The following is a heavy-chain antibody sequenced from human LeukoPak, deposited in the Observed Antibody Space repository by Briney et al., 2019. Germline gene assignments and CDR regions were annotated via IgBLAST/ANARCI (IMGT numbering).Heavy chain of an antibody. CDR1: GFTFSSYG. CDR3: AKEGLWSSNGLPFDY. V-gene: IGHV3-30*18. CDR2: ISYDGSNK. Sequence: GGSLRLSCAAYGFTFSSYGMHWVRQAPGKGLEWVGVISYDGSNKYYADSVKGRFTISRDNSKNTLYLQMNSLRAEDTAVYYCAKEGLWSSNGLPFDYWGQGTLVTVSS. D-gene: IGHD6-19*01. J-gene: IGHJ4*02.